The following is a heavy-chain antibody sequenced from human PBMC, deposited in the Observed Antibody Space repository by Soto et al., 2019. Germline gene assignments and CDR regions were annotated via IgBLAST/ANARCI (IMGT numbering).Heavy chain of an antibody. Sequence: SETLSLTCAVYGGSLSGYYWSWIRQPPGKGLEWIGEINHSGSTNYNPSLKSRVTISVDTSKNQFSLKLSSVTAADTAVYYCARGDLSHDYWGQGTLVTVSS. J-gene: IGHJ4*02. CDR1: GGSLSGYY. CDR2: INHSGST. CDR3: ARGDLSHDY. V-gene: IGHV4-34*01.